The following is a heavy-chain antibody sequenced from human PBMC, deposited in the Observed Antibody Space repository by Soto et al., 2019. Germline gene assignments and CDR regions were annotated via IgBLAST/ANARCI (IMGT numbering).Heavy chain of an antibody. D-gene: IGHD3-9*01. CDR1: GYTFTSCD. J-gene: IGHJ4*02. CDR2: MNPNSGNT. V-gene: IGHV1-8*01. CDR3: ARSDILNGYYMGDDD. Sequence: ASVKVSCKXSGYTFTSCDINWVRQATGQGLEWMGCMNPNSGNTGYAEKFQGRVTMTRNTSISTAYMELSSLRSEDTAVYYCARSDILNGYYMGDDDGGQGTLVTVSS.